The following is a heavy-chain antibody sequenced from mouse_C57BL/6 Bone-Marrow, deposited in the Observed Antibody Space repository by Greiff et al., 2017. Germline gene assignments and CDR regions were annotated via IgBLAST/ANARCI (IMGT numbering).Heavy chain of an antibody. V-gene: IGHV5-4*03. Sequence: EVMLVESGGGLVKPGGSLKLSCAASGFTFSSYAMSWVRQTPEKRLEWVATISDGGSYTYYPDNVKGRFTISRDNAKKNLYLQMSHLKSEDTAMYYCARGDYGSSSFDYWGQGTTLTVSS. D-gene: IGHD1-1*01. J-gene: IGHJ2*01. CDR2: ISDGGSYT. CDR3: ARGDYGSSSFDY. CDR1: GFTFSSYA.